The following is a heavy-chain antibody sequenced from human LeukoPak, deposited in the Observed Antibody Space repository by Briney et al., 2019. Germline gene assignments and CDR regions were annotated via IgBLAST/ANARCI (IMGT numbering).Heavy chain of an antibody. Sequence: SETLSLTCAVYGGSFSGYYWSWIRQPPGKGLEWIGEINHSGSTNYNPSLKSRVTISVDTSKNQFSLKLSSVTAADTAVYYCARRRAVASSFHYWGQGTLVTVSS. J-gene: IGHJ4*02. V-gene: IGHV4-34*01. CDR2: INHSGST. D-gene: IGHD6-19*01. CDR3: ARRRAVASSFHY. CDR1: GGSFSGYY.